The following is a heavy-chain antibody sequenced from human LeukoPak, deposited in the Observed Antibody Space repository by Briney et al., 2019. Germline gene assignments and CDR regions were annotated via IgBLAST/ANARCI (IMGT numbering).Heavy chain of an antibody. CDR2: ISGSGGST. D-gene: IGHD5-18*01. V-gene: IGHV3-23*01. Sequence: GGSLRLSCASSGFIFTNYWMTWVRQAPGKGLEWVSAISGSGGSTYYADSVKGRFTISRDNSKNTLYLQMNSLRAEDTAVYYCAKVRPAMVIQNYFDYWGQGTLVTVSS. J-gene: IGHJ4*02. CDR1: GFIFTNYW. CDR3: AKVRPAMVIQNYFDY.